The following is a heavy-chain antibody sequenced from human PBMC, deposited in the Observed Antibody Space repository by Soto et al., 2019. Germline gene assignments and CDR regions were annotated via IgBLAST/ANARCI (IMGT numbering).Heavy chain of an antibody. CDR3: ARLPNKSPQN. CDR1: GFTFSSYW. J-gene: IGHJ1*01. V-gene: IGHV3-74*01. Sequence: EVQLVESRGGLVQPGGSLRLSCVASGFTFSSYWMHWVRQAPGKGLVWVSSISNDGSSIYADPVKGRFTISRDNAKNTLYLQMNSLRAEDTAVYYCARLPNKSPQNWGQGTLVIVSP. CDR2: ISNDGSS.